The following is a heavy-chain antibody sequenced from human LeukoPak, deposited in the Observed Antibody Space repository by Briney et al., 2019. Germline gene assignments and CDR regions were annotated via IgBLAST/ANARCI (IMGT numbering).Heavy chain of an antibody. J-gene: IGHJ1*01. CDR2: IIPILGIA. D-gene: IGHD3-22*01. CDR3: ARDRNYYDSSGYYSTEYFQH. V-gene: IGHV1-69*04. Sequence: ASVKVSCKASGGTFSSYAISWVRQAPGQGLEWMGRIIPILGIANYAQKFQGRVTITADKSTSTAYMELSSLRSEDTAVYYCARDRNYYDSSGYYSTEYFQHWSQGTLVTVSS. CDR1: GGTFSSYA.